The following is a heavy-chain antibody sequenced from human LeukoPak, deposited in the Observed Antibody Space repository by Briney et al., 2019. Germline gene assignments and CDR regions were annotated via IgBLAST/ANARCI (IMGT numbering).Heavy chain of an antibody. Sequence: GGSLTLSCSASGFTFNSYEMNWLRQAPGKGLEWVSYISSSGSTIYYADSVKGRFTISRDNAKNSLYLQMNSLRAEDTAVYYCARDQGFSYYYYYMDVWGKGTTVTVSS. J-gene: IGHJ6*03. CDR3: ARDQGFSYYYYYMDV. CDR1: GFTFNSYE. D-gene: IGHD3-3*01. CDR2: ISSSGSTI. V-gene: IGHV3-48*03.